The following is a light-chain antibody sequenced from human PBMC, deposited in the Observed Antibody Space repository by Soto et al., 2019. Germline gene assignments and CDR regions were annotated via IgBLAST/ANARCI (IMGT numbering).Light chain of an antibody. CDR2: SNN. CDR3: AAWDDSLNGYV. V-gene: IGLV1-44*01. CDR1: SYNIGSNT. J-gene: IGLJ1*01. Sequence: QSVLTQPPSASGTPGQRVTISCSGSSYNIGSNTVNWYQQLPGTAPKLLIYSNNQRPSGVPDRFSGSKSGTSASLAISGFQSEDEADYYCAAWDDSLNGYVFGTGTKVTVL.